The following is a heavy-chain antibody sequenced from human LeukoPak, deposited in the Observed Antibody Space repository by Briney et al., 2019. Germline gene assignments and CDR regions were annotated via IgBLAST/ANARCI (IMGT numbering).Heavy chain of an antibody. CDR3: ARDNSLYADDSSGFGAFDI. V-gene: IGHV4-38-2*02. CDR2: IYHSGST. CDR1: GYSLSSGYY. J-gene: IGHJ3*02. Sequence: PSETLSLTCAVSGYSLSSGYYWGWIRQPPGKGLEWIGSIYHSGSTYYNPSLKSRVTIAVDTSKNQFSLKLSSVTAADTAVYYCARDNSLYADDSSGFGAFDIWGQGTMVTVSS. D-gene: IGHD3-22*01.